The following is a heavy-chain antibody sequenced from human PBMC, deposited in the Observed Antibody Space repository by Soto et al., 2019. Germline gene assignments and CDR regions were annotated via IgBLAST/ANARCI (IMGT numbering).Heavy chain of an antibody. CDR3: AGGDRGAFDI. V-gene: IGHV3-74*01. D-gene: IGHD3-16*01. J-gene: IGHJ3*02. Sequence: EVQLLESGGGLVQPGESLRLSCAASGFTFSHYWMHWVRQAQGMGLVWVSRIHSDGSSTTYADSVKGRFTISRDNARNTRDLLVNSRRGEDTAVYYCAGGDRGAFDIWGHGAVLTVCS. CDR1: GFTFSHYW. CDR2: IHSDGSST.